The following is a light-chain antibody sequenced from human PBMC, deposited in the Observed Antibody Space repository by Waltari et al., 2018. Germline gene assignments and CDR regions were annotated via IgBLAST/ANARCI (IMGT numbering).Light chain of an antibody. CDR3: YQHCITPFT. CDR2: WAS. V-gene: IGKV4-1*01. J-gene: IGKJ3*01. CDR1: QSVLYSSSNKNY. Sequence: DIVMTQSPYSLAVSLGERATINCKSSQSVLYSSSNKNYLSWYQQNPGQPPKLLIYWASTRESGVPGRFTGGGSGTDFTCTISSLQAEDVAVYYFYQHCITPFTFGPGTRVDIK.